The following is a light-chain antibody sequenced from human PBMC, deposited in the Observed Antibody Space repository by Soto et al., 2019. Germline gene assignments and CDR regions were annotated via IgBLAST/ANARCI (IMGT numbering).Light chain of an antibody. CDR3: QLSDYWPPT. CDR2: RTS. J-gene: IGKJ1*01. Sequence: VMKNSPVTVSVTTGERATLSCRASQSINNNLAWYQQKPGQAPRLLMFRTSTRATGFAARFSGSGSGTEFNLNISSLQSEEGAGYCCQLSDYWPPTFGQRAKLDI. V-gene: IGKV3-15*01. CDR1: QSINNN.